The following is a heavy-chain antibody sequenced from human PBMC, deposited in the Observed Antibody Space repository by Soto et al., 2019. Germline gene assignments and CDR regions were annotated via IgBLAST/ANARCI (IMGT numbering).Heavy chain of an antibody. CDR2: VIPMFPKA. CDR3: ARCHSDSSGPGYLDS. CDR1: GGTFISDA. V-gene: IGHV1-69*06. Sequence: QVRLVQSEAEVKKAGSSVKVSCKVSGGTFISDAVTWVRQAPGQGLEWMGGVIPMFPKANYAQKFQGRATISADKATSTVYMELHSLKYEDTAVYYCARCHSDSSGPGYLDSWGQGTLVTV. J-gene: IGHJ4*02. D-gene: IGHD3-22*01.